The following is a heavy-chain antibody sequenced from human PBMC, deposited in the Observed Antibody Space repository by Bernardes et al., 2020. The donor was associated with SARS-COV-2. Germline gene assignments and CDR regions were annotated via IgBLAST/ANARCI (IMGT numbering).Heavy chain of an antibody. CDR1: GFTFSDYS. CDR2: FSGSFNFI. CDR3: ARIPSSGYSYTYRYFDY. J-gene: IGHJ4*02. Sequence: GYLRVSCAASGFTFSDYSLNWLRPAPGKGLEWVSSFSGSFNFIHYADSVKGRFTMSRDNAKNILYLQMTSLRAEDTAVYFCARIPSSGYSYTYRYFDYWGRGTPVTVSS. D-gene: IGHD2-15*01. V-gene: IGHV3-21*01.